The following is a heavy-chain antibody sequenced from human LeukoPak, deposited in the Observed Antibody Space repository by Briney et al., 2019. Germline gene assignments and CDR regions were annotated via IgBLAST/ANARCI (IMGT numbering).Heavy chain of an antibody. J-gene: IGHJ4*02. D-gene: IGHD4-17*01. V-gene: IGHV4-59*01. Sequence: KAGGSLRLSCAASGFTFDSYSMTWVRQAPGKGLEWIGYIYYSGSTNYNPSLKSRVTISVDTSKNQFSLKLSSVTAADTAVYYCARGGYYGDYPFHYWGQGTLVTVSS. CDR3: ARGGYYGDYPFHY. CDR1: GFTFDSYS. CDR2: IYYSGST.